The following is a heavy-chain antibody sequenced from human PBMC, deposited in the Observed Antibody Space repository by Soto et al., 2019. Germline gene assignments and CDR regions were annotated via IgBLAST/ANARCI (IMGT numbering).Heavy chain of an antibody. CDR3: ARGEQYSGRIFDY. CDR2: TYYRSKWYY. Sequence: SQTLSLTCAITGDSVSSNSAGWSWVRQSPSRGLEWLGRTYYRSKWYYEYAVSVRGRITINPDTSKNQYSLQPNSVTPEDTAVYFCARGEQYSGRIFDYGGQGTLVTVSS. CDR1: GDSVSSNSAG. D-gene: IGHD1-26*01. V-gene: IGHV6-1*01. J-gene: IGHJ4*01.